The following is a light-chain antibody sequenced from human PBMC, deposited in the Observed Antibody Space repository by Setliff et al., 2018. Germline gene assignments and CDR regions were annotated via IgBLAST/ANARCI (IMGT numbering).Light chain of an antibody. CDR1: DSDVGGFNL. J-gene: IGLJ1*01. CDR2: DVS. CDR3: SSYSSSNIPFV. V-gene: IGLV2-14*03. Sequence: QSVLTQPASVSGSPGQSITISCTGTDSDVGGFNLVSWYQQHTGKAPKFMIYDVSNRPSGVSNRFSGSKSGNTASLTISGLQAEDEADYYCSSYSSSNIPFVFGTGTKVTVL.